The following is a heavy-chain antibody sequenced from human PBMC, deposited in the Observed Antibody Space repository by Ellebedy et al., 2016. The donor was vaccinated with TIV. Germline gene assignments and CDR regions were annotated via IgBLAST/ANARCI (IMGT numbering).Heavy chain of an antibody. Sequence: GESLKISCAASGFTLSSSAMNWVRQAPGKGLEWVAYISSSSSNIHYADSVKGRFTVSRDNAKNSLYLQMNSLRAEDSAVYYCARDQSIGSRLVYYFDYWGQGTLVTVSS. D-gene: IGHD6-6*01. V-gene: IGHV3-48*04. J-gene: IGHJ4*02. CDR2: ISSSSSNI. CDR1: GFTLSSSA. CDR3: ARDQSIGSRLVYYFDY.